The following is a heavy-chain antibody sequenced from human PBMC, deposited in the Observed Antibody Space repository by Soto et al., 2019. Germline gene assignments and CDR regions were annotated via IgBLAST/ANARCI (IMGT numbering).Heavy chain of an antibody. J-gene: IGHJ4*02. D-gene: IGHD2-15*01. CDR1: GYTFTGYY. CDR3: ARGGRDCSGGSCYLYYFDY. Sequence: GASVKVSCKASGYTFTGYYMHLVRQAPGQGLEWMGWINPNSGGTNYAQKFQGRVTMTRDTSISTAYMELSRLRSDDTAVYYCARGGRDCSGGSCYLYYFDYWGQGTQVTVSS. V-gene: IGHV1-2*02. CDR2: INPNSGGT.